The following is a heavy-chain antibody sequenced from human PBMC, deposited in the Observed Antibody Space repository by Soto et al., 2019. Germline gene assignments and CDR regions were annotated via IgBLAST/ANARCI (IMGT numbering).Heavy chain of an antibody. CDR2: IYPGDSDT. CDR1: GYSFTSYW. Sequence: PGESLKISCKGSGYSFTSYWIGWVRQMPGKGLEWMGIIYPGDSDTRYSPSFQGQVTISADKSISTAYLQWSSLKASDTAMYYCARLGYRSGGSCYPGEFDYWGQGTLVTVSS. J-gene: IGHJ4*02. V-gene: IGHV5-51*01. D-gene: IGHD2-15*01. CDR3: ARLGYRSGGSCYPGEFDY.